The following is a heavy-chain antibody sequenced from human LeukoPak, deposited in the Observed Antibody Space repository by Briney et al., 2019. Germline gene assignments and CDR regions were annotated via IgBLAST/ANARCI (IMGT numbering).Heavy chain of an antibody. J-gene: IGHJ4*02. CDR2: IYYSGST. V-gene: IGHV4-61*08. CDR1: GGSISSGDYY. Sequence: SETLSLTCTVSGGSISSGDYYWSWIRQPPGKGLEWIGYIYYSGSTNYNPSLKSRVTISVDTSKNQFSLKLSSVTAADTAVYYCARLRKETFGEADYWGQGTLVTVSS. CDR3: ARLRKETFGEADY. D-gene: IGHD3-10*01.